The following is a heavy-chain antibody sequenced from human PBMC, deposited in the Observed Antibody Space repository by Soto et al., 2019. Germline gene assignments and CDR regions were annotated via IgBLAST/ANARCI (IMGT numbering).Heavy chain of an antibody. CDR2: ISAYNGNT. D-gene: IGHD3-10*01. J-gene: IGHJ6*02. CDR3: ARGGALDYYCGMDF. V-gene: IGHV1-18*01. CDR1: GYTFSTYA. Sequence: QVQLVQAGTEVKRPGASVKVSCPASGYTFSTYAISWVRQAPGQALEWMGWISAYNGNTNYAQKLQGRVTMTTDTSTSTAFMELRSLRSDDTAVYYCARGGALDYYCGMDFWGQGTTVTVSS.